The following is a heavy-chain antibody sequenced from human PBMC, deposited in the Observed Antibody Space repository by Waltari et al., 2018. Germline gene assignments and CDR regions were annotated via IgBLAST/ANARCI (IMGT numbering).Heavy chain of an antibody. J-gene: IGHJ4*02. CDR2: IYYSGST. D-gene: IGHD6-19*01. Sequence: QVQLQESGPGLVKPSETLSLTCTVSGGSISSYYWSWIRQPPGKGLEWIGYIYYSGSTNYNPSLKSRVTISVDTSKNQFSLKLSSVTDADTAVYYCARGMAGIDYWGQGTLVTVSS. CDR1: GGSISSYY. CDR3: ARGMAGIDY. V-gene: IGHV4-59*01.